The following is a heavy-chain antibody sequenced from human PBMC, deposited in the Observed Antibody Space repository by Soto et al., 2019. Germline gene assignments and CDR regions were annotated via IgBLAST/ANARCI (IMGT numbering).Heavy chain of an antibody. Sequence: QITLKESGPTLVKPTQTLTLTCTFSGFSLSTRGVGVGWIRQPPGKDLEWLALIYWDGFKHYSPSLESRVTIREDTAKNQVVLTMTNMDPVDTATYYCAHKGVGDRILDYWGQGTLVTVSS. CDR1: GFSLSTRGVG. D-gene: IGHD1-26*01. J-gene: IGHJ4*02. CDR3: AHKGVGDRILDY. V-gene: IGHV2-5*02. CDR2: IYWDGFK.